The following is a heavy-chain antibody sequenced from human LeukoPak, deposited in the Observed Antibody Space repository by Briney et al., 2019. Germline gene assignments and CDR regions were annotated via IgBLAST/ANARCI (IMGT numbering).Heavy chain of an antibody. CDR2: INPNSGGT. J-gene: IGHJ4*02. Sequence: GASVKVSCKASGYTLTGYYMHWVRQAPGQGLEWMGWINPNSGGTNYAQKFQGRVTMTRDTSISTAYMELSRLRSDDTAVYYCARDPDFEANVPDYWGQGTLVTVPS. V-gene: IGHV1-2*02. CDR3: ARDPDFEANVPDY. D-gene: IGHD3-3*01. CDR1: GYTLTGYY.